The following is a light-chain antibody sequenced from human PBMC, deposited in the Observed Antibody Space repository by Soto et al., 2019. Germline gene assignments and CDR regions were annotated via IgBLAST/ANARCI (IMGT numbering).Light chain of an antibody. V-gene: IGKV3-11*01. CDR2: DAS. CDR3: QQRSNWPPTT. CDR1: QSVSSY. J-gene: IGKJ3*01. Sequence: EIVLTQSPATLSLSPGERATLSCRASQSVSSYLAWYQQKPGQAPRLLIYDASNRATGIPARFSGSGSGTDFTLTISSLAPEDFALYYCQQRSNWPPTTFGPGTKVDIK.